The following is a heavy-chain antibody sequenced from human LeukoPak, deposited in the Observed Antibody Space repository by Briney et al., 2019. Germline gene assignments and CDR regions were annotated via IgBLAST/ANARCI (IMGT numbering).Heavy chain of an antibody. CDR2: IKQDGSEK. V-gene: IGHV3-7*01. CDR3: ARDREGNLYSSSWSFDY. D-gene: IGHD6-13*01. Sequence: GGSLRLSCAASGFTFSSYWMSWVRQAPGKGLEWVANIKQDGSEKYYVDSVKGRFTISRDNAKNSLYLQMNSLRAEDTAVYYCARDREGNLYSSSWSFDYWGQGTLVTVSS. J-gene: IGHJ4*02. CDR1: GFTFSSYW.